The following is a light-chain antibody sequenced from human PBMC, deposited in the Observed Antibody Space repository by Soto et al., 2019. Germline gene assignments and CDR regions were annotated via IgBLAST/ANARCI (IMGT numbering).Light chain of an antibody. J-gene: IGKJ1*01. Sequence: EIVLTQSPGTLSLSPGERATLSCRASQSVSSNYLAWFQQKPGQAPRLLIYAASSRATGIPDRFSGSGSGTDFTLTISRLEPEDVAVYYCQLYGPSLTWPFGQGTKVDIK. CDR2: AAS. V-gene: IGKV3-20*01. CDR1: QSVSSNY. CDR3: QLYGPSLTWP.